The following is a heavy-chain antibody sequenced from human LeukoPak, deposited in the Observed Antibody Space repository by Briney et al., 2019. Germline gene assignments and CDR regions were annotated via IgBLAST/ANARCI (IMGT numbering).Heavy chain of an antibody. CDR3: ARETSGSHWN. CDR1: GFTVGNSY. Sequence: PGGSLRLSCAASGFTVGNSYLNWVRQAPGKGLVWVSVIYSGGHTYYADSVKGRFTISRDNSKNTLNLQMNSLRVEDTAVYYCARETSGSHWNWGQGTLVTVSS. CDR2: IYSGGHT. D-gene: IGHD1-26*01. J-gene: IGHJ4*02. V-gene: IGHV3-66*01.